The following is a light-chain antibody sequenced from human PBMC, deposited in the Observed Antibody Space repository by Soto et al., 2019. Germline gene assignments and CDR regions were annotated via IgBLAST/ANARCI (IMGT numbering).Light chain of an antibody. V-gene: IGLV2-23*02. CDR1: SSDVGSYNL. CDR2: EVS. J-gene: IGLJ3*02. Sequence: QAVVTQPASVSGSPGQSITISCTGTSSDVGSYNLVSWYQQHPGKAPKLMIYEVSKRPSGVSNRFSGSKSGNTASLTISGLQAEDEADYYCCSYAGSSTNWVFGGGTKLTVL. CDR3: CSYAGSSTNWV.